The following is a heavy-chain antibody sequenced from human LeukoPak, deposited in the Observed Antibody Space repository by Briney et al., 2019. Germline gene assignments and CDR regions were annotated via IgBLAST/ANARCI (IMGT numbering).Heavy chain of an antibody. CDR2: IYHSGST. Sequence: LSETLSLTCTVSGGSISSGGYYWSWIRQPPGKGLEWIGYIYHSGSTYYNPSLKSRVTISVDRSKNQFSLKLSSVTAADTAVYYCARVTGTTGRRYMDVWGKGTTVTVSS. V-gene: IGHV4-30-2*01. J-gene: IGHJ6*03. D-gene: IGHD1-7*01. CDR3: ARVTGTTGRRYMDV. CDR1: GGSISSGGYY.